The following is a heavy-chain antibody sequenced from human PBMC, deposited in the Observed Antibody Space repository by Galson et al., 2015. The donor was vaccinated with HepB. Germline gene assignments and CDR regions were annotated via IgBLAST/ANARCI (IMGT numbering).Heavy chain of an antibody. D-gene: IGHD3-10*01. CDR2: ISAYNGNT. CDR1: GYTFTSYG. J-gene: IGHJ4*02. CDR3: ARESLTYYYGSGSYFLPGY. V-gene: IGHV1-18*04. Sequence: SVKVSCKASGYTFTSYGISWVRQAPGQGLEWMGWISAYNGNTNYAQKLQGRVTMTTDTSTSTAYMELRSLRSDDTAVYYCARESLTYYYGSGSYFLPGYWGQGTLVTVSS.